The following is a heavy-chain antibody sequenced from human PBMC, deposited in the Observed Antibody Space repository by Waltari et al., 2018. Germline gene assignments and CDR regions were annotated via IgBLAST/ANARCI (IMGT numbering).Heavy chain of an antibody. J-gene: IGHJ4*02. Sequence: QLQLQESGPGLVKPSETLSLTCTVSGGSISSSSYYWGWIRQPPGKGLEWIGSIYYSGSTYYNPALKGRVTISVDTSKNQFSLKLSSVTAADTAVYYCATSSSSSPKFDYWGQGTLVTVSS. V-gene: IGHV4-39*01. D-gene: IGHD6-6*01. CDR1: GGSISSSSYY. CDR3: ATSSSSSPKFDY. CDR2: IYYSGST.